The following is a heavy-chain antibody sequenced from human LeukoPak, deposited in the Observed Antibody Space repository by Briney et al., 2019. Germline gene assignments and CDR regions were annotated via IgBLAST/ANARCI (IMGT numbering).Heavy chain of an antibody. Sequence: PGGSLRLSCAASGFTFSSYAMSWVRQAPGKGLEWVSAISGSGGSTYYADSVKGRFTISRDNFKNTLYLQMNSLRAEDTAVYYCAKGSSGYDCAFDIWGQGTMVTVSS. V-gene: IGHV3-23*01. CDR3: AKGSSGYDCAFDI. D-gene: IGHD5-12*01. J-gene: IGHJ3*02. CDR2: ISGSGGST. CDR1: GFTFSSYA.